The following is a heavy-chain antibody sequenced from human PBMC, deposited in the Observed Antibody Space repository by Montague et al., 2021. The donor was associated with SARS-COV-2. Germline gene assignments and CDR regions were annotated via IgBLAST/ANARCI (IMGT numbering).Heavy chain of an antibody. CDR3: ATLPSSITIFEVVQGYYFDD. Sequence: SETLSLTCTVSGASISSRSYYWGWICQPPGKGLEWIGFKYYSGSTYYNPTIKSRVTISAATSKNPLSLKLSSATAADTAVYYCATLPSSITIFEVVQGYYFDDGGQGTLVTVPS. CDR2: KYYSGST. J-gene: IGHJ4*02. D-gene: IGHD3-3*01. V-gene: IGHV4-39*01. CDR1: GASISSRSYY.